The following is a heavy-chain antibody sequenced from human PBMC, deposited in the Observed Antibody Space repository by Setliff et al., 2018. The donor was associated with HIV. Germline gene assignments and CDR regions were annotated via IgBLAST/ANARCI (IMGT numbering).Heavy chain of an antibody. D-gene: IGHD1-26*01. J-gene: IGHJ3*02. Sequence: SETLSLTCAVSGGSISSSDWRSWVRQPPGKGLEWIGEIYHSGSTNYNSSLKSRVTISVDKSKNQFSLKLSSVTAADTAVYYCARGVVGATYDVFDIWAQGTMVTVSS. V-gene: IGHV4-4*02. CDR3: ARGVVGATYDVFDI. CDR2: IYHSGST. CDR1: GGSISSSDW.